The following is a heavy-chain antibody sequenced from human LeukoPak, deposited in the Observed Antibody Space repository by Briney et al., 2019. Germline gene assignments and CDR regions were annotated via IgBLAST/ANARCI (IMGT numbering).Heavy chain of an antibody. CDR2: IIPIFGTA. Sequence: ASVTVSCKAPGGTFSSYAICWVRQAPGQGLEWMGGIIPIFGTANYAQKFQGRVTITADESTSTAYMELSSLRSEDTAVYYCASTVSTYYYDSSGPRDGDYWGQGTLVTVSS. J-gene: IGHJ4*02. CDR1: GGTFSSYA. CDR3: ASTVSTYYYDSSGPRDGDY. D-gene: IGHD3-22*01. V-gene: IGHV1-69*13.